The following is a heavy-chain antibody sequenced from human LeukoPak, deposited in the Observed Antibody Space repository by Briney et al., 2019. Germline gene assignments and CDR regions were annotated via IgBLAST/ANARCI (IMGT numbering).Heavy chain of an antibody. D-gene: IGHD3-22*01. V-gene: IGHV4-38-2*02. J-gene: IGHJ3*02. CDR2: IYHSGST. CDR1: AYSISSAYY. CDR3: ARDLDYYDSSGYYYTVGAFDI. Sequence: SETLSLTCTVSAYSISSAYYWGWIRQPPGKGLEWIGSIYHSGSTYYNPSLKSRVTISVDTSKNQFSLKLSSVTAADTAVYYCARDLDYYDSSGYYYTVGAFDIWGQGTMVTVSS.